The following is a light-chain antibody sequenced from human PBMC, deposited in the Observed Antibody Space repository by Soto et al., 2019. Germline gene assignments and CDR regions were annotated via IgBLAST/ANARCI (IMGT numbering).Light chain of an antibody. CDR3: YQSGRLWFT. CDR2: GAS. J-gene: IGKJ3*01. Sequence: EIVLTQSPGTLSLSPGERATLSCRASQSVSSSYLAWCQQKPGQAPRLLIYGASRRATDIPDRFSGSGSGTVFTLTISRLEPEDLAVSYCYQSGRLWFTFGPGTKVDIK. CDR1: QSVSSSY. V-gene: IGKV3-20*01.